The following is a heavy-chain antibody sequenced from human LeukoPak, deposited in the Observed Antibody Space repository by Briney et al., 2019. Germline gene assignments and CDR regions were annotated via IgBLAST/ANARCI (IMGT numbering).Heavy chain of an antibody. CDR3: VRVLLELRDWFDP. Sequence: LSETLSLTCAVYGGSFRGYYWSWIRQPPGKGLEWIWEINHSGSTNYNPSPKSRVTISVDTSKNKFSLKLSYVTAAATAVYYCVRVLLELRDWFDPWGQGTLVTVSS. D-gene: IGHD1-7*01. V-gene: IGHV4-34*01. J-gene: IGHJ5*02. CDR1: GGSFRGYY. CDR2: INHSGST.